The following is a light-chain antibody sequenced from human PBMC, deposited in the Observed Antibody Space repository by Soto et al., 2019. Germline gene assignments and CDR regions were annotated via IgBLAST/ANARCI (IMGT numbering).Light chain of an antibody. CDR3: KQYNQWRT. V-gene: IGKV3-15*01. CDR1: QSVSSN. CDR2: DAS. Sequence: EIVMTQSPATLSVSPGYRATLSCRASQSVSSNLAWYQQKPGQDPRLLIYDASTRATGIPARFSGSGSGTEFTLTISSLQSEDFAVYYCKQYNQWRTVGKGNKVAIK. J-gene: IGKJ1*01.